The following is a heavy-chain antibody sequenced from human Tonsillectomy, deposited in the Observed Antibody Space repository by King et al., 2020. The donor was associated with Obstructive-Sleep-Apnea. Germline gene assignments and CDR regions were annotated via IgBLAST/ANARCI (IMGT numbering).Heavy chain of an antibody. CDR1: GFSLSTSGMC. CDR3: ARIGRYCTGGSCYSGPLDY. J-gene: IGHJ4*02. CDR2: IYWDDDK. Sequence: TLKESGPALVKPTQTLTLTCTFSGFSLSTSGMCVSWIRQPPGKALEWLARIYWDDDKSYNTSLKTRLTISKDTSKNQVILTMTNMDPVDTATYYCARIGRYCTGGSCYSGPLDYWGQGTLVTVSS. V-gene: IGHV2-70*04. D-gene: IGHD2-15*01.